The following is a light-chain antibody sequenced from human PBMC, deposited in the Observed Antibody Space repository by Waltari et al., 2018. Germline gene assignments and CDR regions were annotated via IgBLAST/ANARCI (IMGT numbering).Light chain of an antibody. CDR1: SSNIGEHF. V-gene: IGLV1-47*01. CDR3: ATWDGSLSGRYV. Sequence: QSVLTQPPSASGTPGQRVTISCSGSSSNIGEHFVHWFQQFPGAAPKLLMYRNNQRPSGVPDRFAGSKSATSASLAISGLRSEDEADYYCATWDGSLSGRYVFGTGTKVT. CDR2: RNN. J-gene: IGLJ1*01.